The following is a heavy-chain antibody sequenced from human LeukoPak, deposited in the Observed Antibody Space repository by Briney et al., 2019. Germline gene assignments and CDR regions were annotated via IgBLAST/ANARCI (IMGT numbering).Heavy chain of an antibody. CDR3: ATARNWYFDL. Sequence: GGSLRLSCAPSGFTFSGYWMHSVRQAPGQGLVWVSRINTGGSSTTYADSVKGRFTISRDNAKNSVYLQMNSLRDEDTAVYYCATARNWYFDLWGRGTLVTVSS. CDR1: GFTFSGYW. CDR2: INTGGSST. J-gene: IGHJ2*01. V-gene: IGHV3-74*01.